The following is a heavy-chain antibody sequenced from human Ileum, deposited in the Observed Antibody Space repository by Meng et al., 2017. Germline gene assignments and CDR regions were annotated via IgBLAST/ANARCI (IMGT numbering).Heavy chain of an antibody. CDR3: AGRYSSGWYVH. J-gene: IGHJ5*02. D-gene: IGHD6-19*01. V-gene: IGHV3-53*02. Sequence: ELVGTGGGLIQPGESLKLSCAASGFTVSSNYISWVRQAPGKGLEWVSVIYAGGTTYYADSVKGRFTISRDDSKNTVFLQMNSLRGEDTAVYYCAGRYSSGWYVHWGQGTLVTVSS. CDR2: IYAGGTT. CDR1: GFTVSSNY.